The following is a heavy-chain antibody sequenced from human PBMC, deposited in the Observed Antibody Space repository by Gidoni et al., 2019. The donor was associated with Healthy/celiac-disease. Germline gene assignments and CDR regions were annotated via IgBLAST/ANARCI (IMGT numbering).Heavy chain of an antibody. CDR1: GGSISSYY. V-gene: IGHV4-59*01. CDR2: IYYSGST. CDR3: AGGRATRKYYFDY. D-gene: IGHD3-16*01. Sequence: QVQLQESGPGLVKPSETLSLTCPASGGSISSYYWSWIRQPPGKGLEWIGYIYYSGSTNYNPSLKSRVTISVDTSKNQFSLKLSSVTAADTAVYYCAGGRATRKYYFDYWGQGTLVTVSS. J-gene: IGHJ4*02.